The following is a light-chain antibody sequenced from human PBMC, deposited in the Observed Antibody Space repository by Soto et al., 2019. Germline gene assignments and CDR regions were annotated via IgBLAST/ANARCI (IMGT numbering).Light chain of an antibody. J-gene: IGLJ2*01. CDR2: SNN. V-gene: IGLV1-44*01. CDR1: SSNIGSNL. Sequence: QLVLTQPPSASGTPGQRVTISCSGSSSNIGSNLVNWYQQLPGMAPKLLVYSNNQRPSGVPDRFSGSKSGTSASLAISGLQSEDEADYYCAAWDDSLNGVFFGGGTKLTVL. CDR3: AAWDDSLNGVF.